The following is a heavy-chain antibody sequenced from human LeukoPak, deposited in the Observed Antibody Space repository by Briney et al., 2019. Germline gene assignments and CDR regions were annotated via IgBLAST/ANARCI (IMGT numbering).Heavy chain of an antibody. Sequence: GGSLRLSCAASGFTFSSYGMHWVRQAPGKGLEWVAFIRSDGSNKYYADSVKGRFTISRDNSKNTLYLQMNSLRAEDTAVYYCAKGSISSWYDLFDYWGQGTLVTVSS. V-gene: IGHV3-30*02. CDR2: IRSDGSNK. CDR3: AKGSISSWYDLFDY. J-gene: IGHJ4*02. CDR1: GFTFSSYG. D-gene: IGHD6-13*01.